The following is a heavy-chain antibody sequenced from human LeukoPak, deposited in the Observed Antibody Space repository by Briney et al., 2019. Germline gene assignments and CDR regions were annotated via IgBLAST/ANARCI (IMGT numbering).Heavy chain of an antibody. Sequence: LSLTCAASGFSFSDNYNSWIRLAPPPGQGRESYISHSDSDTYYADSVKGRFTISRDNAKNSLYLQMNSLRAEDTAVYHCARGQGHNSGSYFYYGMDVWGQGTTVTVSS. J-gene: IGHJ6*02. D-gene: IGHD3-10*01. V-gene: IGHV3-11*01. CDR1: GFSFSDNY. CDR2: ISHSDSDT. CDR3: ARGQGHNSGSYFYYGMDV.